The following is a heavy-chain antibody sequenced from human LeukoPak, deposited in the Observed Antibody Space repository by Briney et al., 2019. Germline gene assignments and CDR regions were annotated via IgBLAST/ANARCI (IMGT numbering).Heavy chain of an antibody. Sequence: GESLKISCKGSGYSFTSFWIGWVRQMPGKGLGWMGIIYPGDSDTRYSPSFQGQVTISADKSISTAYLQWSSLKASDTAMYYCARHPQQYGDYLSAYYFDYWGQGTLVTVSS. V-gene: IGHV5-51*01. CDR2: IYPGDSDT. J-gene: IGHJ4*02. CDR1: GYSFTSFW. D-gene: IGHD4-17*01. CDR3: ARHPQQYGDYLSAYYFDY.